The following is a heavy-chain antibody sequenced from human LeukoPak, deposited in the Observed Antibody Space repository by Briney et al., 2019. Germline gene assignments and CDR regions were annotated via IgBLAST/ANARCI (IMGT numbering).Heavy chain of an antibody. V-gene: IGHV4-59*01. CDR2: IYYSGGT. J-gene: IGHJ4*02. D-gene: IGHD2-15*01. CDR1: GGSISSYY. Sequence: SETLSLTCTVSGGSISSYYWSWIRQPPGKGLEWIGYIYYSGGTNYNPSLKSRVTISVDTSKNQFSLKLSSVTAADTAVYYCARDDCSGGSCYFDYWGQGTLVTVSS. CDR3: ARDDCSGGSCYFDY.